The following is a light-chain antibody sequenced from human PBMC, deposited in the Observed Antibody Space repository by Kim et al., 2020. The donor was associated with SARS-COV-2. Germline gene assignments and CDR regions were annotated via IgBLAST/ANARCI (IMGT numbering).Light chain of an antibody. CDR2: DVS. CDR1: SSDIGGYKY. J-gene: IGLJ1*01. Sequence: QSASVSGSPGQSITISCTGTSSDIGGYKYVSWYQQHPGKAPKLMIYDVSKRPSGVANRFSGSKSGNTASLTISGLQAGDEADYYCSSYTSSSTYYVFETGTKVTV. CDR3: SSYTSSSTYYV. V-gene: IGLV2-14*01.